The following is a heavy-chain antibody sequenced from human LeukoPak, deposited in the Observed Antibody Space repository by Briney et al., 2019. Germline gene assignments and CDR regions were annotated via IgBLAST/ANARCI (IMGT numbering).Heavy chain of an antibody. CDR1: GFTFSSYW. Sequence: GGSLRLSCAVSGFTFSSYWMSWFRQAPGKGLEWVANINQDGSQKCSVDSVKGRFTISRDNAKNSLSLQMNSLRVDDTAVYYCARDWFDGDYDRFDYWGQGSLVTVSS. J-gene: IGHJ4*02. CDR2: INQDGSQK. D-gene: IGHD4-17*01. CDR3: ARDWFDGDYDRFDY. V-gene: IGHV3-7*03.